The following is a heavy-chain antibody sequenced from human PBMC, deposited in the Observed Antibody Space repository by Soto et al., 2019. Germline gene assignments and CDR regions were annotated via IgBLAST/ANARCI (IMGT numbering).Heavy chain of an antibody. CDR1: GFTFSSYG. V-gene: IGHV3-21*01. D-gene: IGHD6-6*01. Sequence: PGGSLRLSCAASGFTFSSYGMNWVRQAPGKGLELVSLITSSSSYIYYGDSVKGRFTISRDNAKNSLYLQMNSLRAEDTAVYYCARGSMDYWGQGTLVTVSS. CDR2: ITSSSSYI. J-gene: IGHJ4*02. CDR3: ARGSMDY.